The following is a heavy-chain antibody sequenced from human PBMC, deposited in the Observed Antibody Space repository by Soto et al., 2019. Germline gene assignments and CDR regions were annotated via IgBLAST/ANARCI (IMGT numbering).Heavy chain of an antibody. D-gene: IGHD3-22*01. J-gene: IGHJ6*02. V-gene: IGHV1-69*13. CDR2: IIPIFGTA. CDR1: GGTFSSYA. Sequence: ASVKVSCKASGGTFSSYAISWVRQAPGQGLEWMGGIIPIFGTANYAQKFQGRVTITADESTSTAYMELSSLRSEDTAVYYCARYVPEETGYYDSSGSYGMDVWGQGTTVTVS. CDR3: ARYVPEETGYYDSSGSYGMDV.